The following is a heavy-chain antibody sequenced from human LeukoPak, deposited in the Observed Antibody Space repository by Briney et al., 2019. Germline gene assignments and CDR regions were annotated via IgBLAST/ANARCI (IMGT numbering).Heavy chain of an antibody. CDR1: GGSISSYY. Sequence: PSETLSLTCTVSGGSISSYYWSWIRQPPGKGLEWIGYIYYSGSTNYNPSLKSRVTISVDTSKNQFSLKLSSVTAADTAVYYCARGRLRFLEWPGTPHFHYWGQGTLVTVSS. CDR2: IYYSGST. J-gene: IGHJ4*02. V-gene: IGHV4-59*01. D-gene: IGHD3-3*01. CDR3: ARGRLRFLEWPGTPHFHY.